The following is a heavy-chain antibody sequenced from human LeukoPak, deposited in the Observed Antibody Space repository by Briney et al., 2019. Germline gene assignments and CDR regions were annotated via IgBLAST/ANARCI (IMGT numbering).Heavy chain of an antibody. D-gene: IGHD5-12*01. V-gene: IGHV5-51*01. Sequence: GESLKISCKASGYSFTNYWIGWVRQMPGKGLEWMGITYPGDSDTKYSPSFQGQGAISADKSINTAYLQWSSLRASDTAMYYCARQGTIVAGTLGTTFDYWGQGTLLTVSS. J-gene: IGHJ4*02. CDR3: ARQGTIVAGTLGTTFDY. CDR2: TYPGDSDT. CDR1: GYSFTNYW.